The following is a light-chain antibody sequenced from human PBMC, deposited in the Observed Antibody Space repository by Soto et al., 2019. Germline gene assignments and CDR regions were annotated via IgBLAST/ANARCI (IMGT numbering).Light chain of an antibody. J-gene: IGLJ2*01. Sequence: QSVLTQPPSVSGSPGQSVSISCTGTRSDVGSYNRVSWYQQPPGTAPKLMIYEVSNRPSGVPDRFSGSKSGNTASLTISGLQAEDEADYYCSSYTSSNTLLFGGGTKLTVL. CDR3: SSYTSSNTLL. V-gene: IGLV2-18*02. CDR2: EVS. CDR1: RSDVGSYNR.